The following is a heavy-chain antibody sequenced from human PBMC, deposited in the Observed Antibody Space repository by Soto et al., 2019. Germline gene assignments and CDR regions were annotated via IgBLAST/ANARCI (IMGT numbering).Heavy chain of an antibody. J-gene: IGHJ6*02. D-gene: IGHD6-13*01. Sequence: SETLSLTCAVYGGSFSGYYWSLIRQPPGKGLEWIGEINHSGSTNYNPSLKSRVTISVDTSKNQFSLKLSSVTAADTAVYYCARVRAYSSSWYKGYYYYGMDVWGQGTTVTVSS. CDR3: ARVRAYSSSWYKGYYYYGMDV. V-gene: IGHV4-34*01. CDR2: INHSGST. CDR1: GGSFSGYY.